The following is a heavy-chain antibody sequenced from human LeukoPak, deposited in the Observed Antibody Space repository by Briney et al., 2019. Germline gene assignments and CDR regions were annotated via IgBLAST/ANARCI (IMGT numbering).Heavy chain of an antibody. CDR1: GFTFSSYG. CDR2: ISYDGSNK. J-gene: IGHJ6*02. CDR3: AKGVTPLNYYYGMDV. Sequence: GGSLRLSCAASGFTFSSYGMHWVRQAPGKGLEWVAVISYDGSNKYYADSVKGRFTISGDNSKNTLYLQMNSLRAEDTAVYYCAKGVTPLNYYYGMDVWGQGTTVTVSS. D-gene: IGHD4-23*01. V-gene: IGHV3-30*18.